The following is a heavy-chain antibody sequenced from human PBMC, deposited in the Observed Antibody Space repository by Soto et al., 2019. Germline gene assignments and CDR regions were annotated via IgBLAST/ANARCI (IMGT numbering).Heavy chain of an antibody. J-gene: IGHJ4*02. CDR2: IFPGDSDT. Sequence: GESLKISCKGSGYSFTNYWIGWVRQTPGKGLEWMGIIFPGDSDTRYNPSFEGQVTVSADESISTAYLQWNTLKASDTAMYYCVRPNFGALTHFDFWGQGTLVTVSS. D-gene: IGHD3-16*01. V-gene: IGHV5-51*01. CDR1: GYSFTNYW. CDR3: VRPNFGALTHFDF.